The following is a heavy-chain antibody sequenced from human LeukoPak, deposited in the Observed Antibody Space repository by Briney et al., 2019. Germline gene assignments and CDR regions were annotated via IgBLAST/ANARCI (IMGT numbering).Heavy chain of an antibody. CDR2: ISYDGSNK. CDR3: AENLRAPYCSGGSCLDAFDI. V-gene: IGHV3-30*18. Sequence: PGGSLRLSCAASGFTFSSYGMHWVRQAPGKGLEWVAVISYDGSNKYYADSVKGRFTISRDNSKNTLYLQMNSLRAEDTAVYYCAENLRAPYCSGGSCLDAFDIWGEGTMVTVSS. CDR1: GFTFSSYG. J-gene: IGHJ3*02. D-gene: IGHD2-15*01.